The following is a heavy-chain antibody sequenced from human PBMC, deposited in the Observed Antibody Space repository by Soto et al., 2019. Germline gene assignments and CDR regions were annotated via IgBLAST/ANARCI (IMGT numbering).Heavy chain of an antibody. CDR3: ASGSGSYYSWFDP. V-gene: IGHV4-31*03. J-gene: IGHJ5*02. D-gene: IGHD3-10*01. CDR2: IYYSRST. Sequence: QVQLQESGPGLVKPSQTLSLTCTVSGGSISSGGYYWSWIRQHPGKGLEWIGYIYYSRSTYYNPSLKSRVTISVDTSKNQFSLKLSSVTAADTAVNYCASGSGSYYSWFDPWGQGTLVTVSS. CDR1: GGSISSGGYY.